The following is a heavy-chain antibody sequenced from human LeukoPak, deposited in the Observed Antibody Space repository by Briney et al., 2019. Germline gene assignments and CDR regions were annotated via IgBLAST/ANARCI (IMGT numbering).Heavy chain of an antibody. D-gene: IGHD3-9*01. CDR2: IVQSGFT. CDR3: ARGKGYSDKTGYSYHYMDV. J-gene: IGHJ6*03. Sequence: SETLSLTCVVSGSSIRGGYFWGWIRKPPGRGRGWIGSIVQSGFTYYNPSLKSRVTISLHTSKNHFSLSMSPVTAADTTVYYCARGKGYSDKTGYSYHYMDVWGKGTPVTVSS. V-gene: IGHV4-38-2*01. CDR1: GSSIRGGYF.